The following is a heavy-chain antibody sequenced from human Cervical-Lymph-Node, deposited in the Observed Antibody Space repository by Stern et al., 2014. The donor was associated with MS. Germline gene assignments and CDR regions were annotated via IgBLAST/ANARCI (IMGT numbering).Heavy chain of an antibody. V-gene: IGHV3-30*04. CDR2: ISYDGSNK. Sequence: VQLLESGGGVVQPGRSLRLSCAASGFTFSSYAMHWVRQAPGKGLEWVAVISYDGSNKYYADSVKGRFTISRDNSKNTLYLQMNSLRAEDTAVYYCAREWDGSGSYYPDYWGQGTLVTVSS. D-gene: IGHD3-10*01. J-gene: IGHJ4*02. CDR1: GFTFSSYA. CDR3: AREWDGSGSYYPDY.